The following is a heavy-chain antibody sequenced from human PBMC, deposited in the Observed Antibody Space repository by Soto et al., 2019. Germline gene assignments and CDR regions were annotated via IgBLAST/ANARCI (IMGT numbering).Heavy chain of an antibody. V-gene: IGHV3-30*18. CDR2: ISYDGSNK. D-gene: IGHD3-10*01. CDR1: GFTFSSYG. CDR3: AKDITMVRGGPPDAFDI. Sequence: QVQLVESGRGVVQPGRSLRLSCAASGFTFSSYGMHWVRQAPGKGLEWVAVISYDGSNKYYADSVKGRFTISRDNSKNTLYLQTNSLRAEDTAVYYCAKDITMVRGGPPDAFDIWGQGTMVTVSS. J-gene: IGHJ3*02.